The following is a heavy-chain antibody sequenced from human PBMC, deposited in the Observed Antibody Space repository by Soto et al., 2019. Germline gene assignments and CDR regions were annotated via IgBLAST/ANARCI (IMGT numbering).Heavy chain of an antibody. CDR3: ARARITMVRGVIPYDAFDI. V-gene: IGHV1-69*06. CDR2: IIPIFGTA. CDR1: GGTFSSYA. J-gene: IGHJ3*02. Sequence: QVQLVQSGAEVKKPGSSVKVSCKASGGTFSSYAISWVRQAPGQGLEWMGGIIPIFGTANYAQKFQGRVTITAGKSTRTAYMALSSLGSEDTAVYYCARARITMVRGVIPYDAFDIWGQGTMVTVSS. D-gene: IGHD3-10*01.